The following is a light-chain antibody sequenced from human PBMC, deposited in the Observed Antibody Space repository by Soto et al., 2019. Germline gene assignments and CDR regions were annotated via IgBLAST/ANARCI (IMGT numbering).Light chain of an antibody. CDR2: DVS. J-gene: IGLJ1*01. V-gene: IGLV2-14*01. Sequence: QSVLTQPASVSGSPGQSITISCTGTSSDVGGYNYVSLYQPHPGKAPKLMIYDVSNRPSGVSNRFSGSKSGNTASLTISGLQAEDEADYYCSSYTSSSTLLYVFGTGTKLTVL. CDR1: SSDVGGYNY. CDR3: SSYTSSSTLLYV.